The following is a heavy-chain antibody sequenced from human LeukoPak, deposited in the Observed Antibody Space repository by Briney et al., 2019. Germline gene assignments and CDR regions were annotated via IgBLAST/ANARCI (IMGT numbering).Heavy chain of an antibody. CDR1: GFTFRNYG. V-gene: IGHV3-30*02. J-gene: IGHJ4*02. Sequence: GGSLRLSCAASGFTFRNYGMHWIRQAPGKGLEWVTFIRYDGSGEFYADSVKGRFTISRDNSKNTLYLQMNSLRAEDTAVYYRARMAARGGVIFDYWGQGTLVTVSS. D-gene: IGHD6-6*01. CDR3: ARMAARGGVIFDY. CDR2: IRYDGSGE.